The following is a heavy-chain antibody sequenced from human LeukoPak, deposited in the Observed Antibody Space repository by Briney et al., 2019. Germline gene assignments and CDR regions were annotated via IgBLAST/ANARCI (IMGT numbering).Heavy chain of an antibody. CDR2: IKQDGSEK. CDR1: GFTFSSYW. D-gene: IGHD6-13*01. V-gene: IGHV3-7*01. CDR3: ARELPYSSSWYLFYYYYGMDV. J-gene: IGHJ6*02. Sequence: GGSLRLSCAASGFTFSSYWMSWVRQAPGKGLEWVANIKQDGSEKYYVDSVKGRFTISRDNAKNSLYLQMNSLRAEDTAVYYCARELPYSSSWYLFYYYYGMDVWGQGTTVTVSS.